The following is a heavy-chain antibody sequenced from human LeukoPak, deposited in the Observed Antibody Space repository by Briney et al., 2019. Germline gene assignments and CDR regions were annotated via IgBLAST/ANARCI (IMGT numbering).Heavy chain of an antibody. V-gene: IGHV4-59*12. Sequence: SETLSLTCTVSGGSINNYYWNWIRQPPGKGLEWIGYIYYSGSTNYNPSLKSRVTMSVDTSKNQFSLKLTSVTAADTAVYYCASGRAAAEPFDYWGQGTLVTVSS. CDR2: IYYSGST. CDR1: GGSINNYY. J-gene: IGHJ4*02. D-gene: IGHD6-13*01. CDR3: ASGRAAAEPFDY.